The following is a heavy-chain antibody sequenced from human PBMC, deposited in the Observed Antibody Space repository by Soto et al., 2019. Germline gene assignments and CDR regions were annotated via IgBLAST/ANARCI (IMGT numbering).Heavy chain of an antibody. CDR1: GFTFSSYG. Sequence: GGSLRLSCAASGFTFSSYGMHWVRQAPGKGLEWVAVIWYDGSNKYYADSVKGRFTISRDNSKNTLYLQMNSLRAEDTAVYYCARDGVPDCSSTSCYSTYGMDVWGQGTTVTVSS. CDR3: ARDGVPDCSSTSCYSTYGMDV. V-gene: IGHV3-33*01. J-gene: IGHJ6*02. CDR2: IWYDGSNK. D-gene: IGHD2-2*01.